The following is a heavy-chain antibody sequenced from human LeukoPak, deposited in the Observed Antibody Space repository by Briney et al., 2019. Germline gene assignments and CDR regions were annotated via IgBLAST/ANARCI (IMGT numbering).Heavy chain of an antibody. CDR3: AKDLGWSSYFYFDY. D-gene: IGHD3-3*01. J-gene: IGHJ4*02. CDR2: ISGSGGST. CDR1: GFTFSNSA. V-gene: IGHV3-23*01. Sequence: GGSLRLSCEASGFTFSNSALSWVRQAPEKGLEWVSAISGSGGSTYYADSVKGRFTISRDNSKNTLYLQMNSLRTEDTAVYYCAKDLGWSSYFYFDYWGQGTLVTVSS.